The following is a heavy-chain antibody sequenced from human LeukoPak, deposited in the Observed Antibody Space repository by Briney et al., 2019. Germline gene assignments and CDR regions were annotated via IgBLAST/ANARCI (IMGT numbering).Heavy chain of an antibody. J-gene: IGHJ3*02. CDR2: IYYSGTT. CDR1: GGSISSGGDY. Sequence: SQTLSLTCTVSGGSISSGGDYWSWIRQHPGKGVDWIGYIYYSGTTYYNPSLKSRVTISLDTSRNQFSLQLSSVTAADTAVYYCARDYYDSSGYRDAFDIWGQGTMVTVSS. D-gene: IGHD3-22*01. CDR3: ARDYYDSSGYRDAFDI. V-gene: IGHV4-31*03.